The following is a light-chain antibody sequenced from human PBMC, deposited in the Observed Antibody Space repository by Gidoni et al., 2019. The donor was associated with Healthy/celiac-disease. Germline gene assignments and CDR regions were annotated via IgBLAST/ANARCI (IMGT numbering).Light chain of an antibody. CDR1: QSVSSSY. J-gene: IGKJ2*04. V-gene: IGKV3-20*01. CDR2: GAS. CDR3: QQYGSSPMCS. Sequence: ILFTQSPGTLSLSPGERAPLSCRASQSVSSSYLAWYQQKPGQAPRLLIYGASSRATGIPERFSGSGAGTDFTLTISRLEPEDFAVYYCQQYGSSPMCSFXQXTKLEIK.